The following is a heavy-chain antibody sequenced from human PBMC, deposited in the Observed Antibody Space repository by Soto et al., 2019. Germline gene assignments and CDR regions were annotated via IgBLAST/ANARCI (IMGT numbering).Heavy chain of an antibody. CDR3: AREGRTDYDFWSGPHYYYYGMDV. J-gene: IGHJ6*02. CDR2: IYHSGST. V-gene: IGHV4-38-2*02. D-gene: IGHD3-3*01. CDR1: GYSISSGYY. Sequence: SETLSLTCAVSGYSISSGYYWGWIRQPPGKGLEWIGSIYHSGSTYYNPSLKSRVTISVDTSKNQFSLKLSSVTAADTAVYYCAREGRTDYDFWSGPHYYYYGMDVWGQGTTVT.